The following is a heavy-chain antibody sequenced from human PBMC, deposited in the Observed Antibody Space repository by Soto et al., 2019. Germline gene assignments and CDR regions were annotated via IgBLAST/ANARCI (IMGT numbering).Heavy chain of an antibody. CDR3: ATGSGGYYYDSIGYYLLDY. CDR2: FDPEDGET. D-gene: IGHD3-22*01. Sequence: ASGKVSCKVSGYTLTELSMHWVRQAPGKGLEWMGGFDPEDGETIYAQKFQGRGTMTEDTSTDTAYMELSSLRSEDTAVYYCATGSGGYYYDSIGYYLLDYWGQGTLVTVSS. V-gene: IGHV1-24*01. CDR1: GYTLTELS. J-gene: IGHJ4*02.